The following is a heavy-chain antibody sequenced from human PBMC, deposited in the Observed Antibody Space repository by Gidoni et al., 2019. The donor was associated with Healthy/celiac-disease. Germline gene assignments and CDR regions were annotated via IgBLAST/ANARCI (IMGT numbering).Heavy chain of an antibody. CDR1: GFTVSSNY. Sequence: EVQLVESGGGLSQPGWSLRLSCAASGFTVSSNYMSWVRQAPRKGLEWVSVIYSGGSTYYADSVKGRFTISRDNSKNTRYLQMNSLRADDTAVYYCARDHHYGYNTRTFDYWGQGTLVTVSS. J-gene: IGHJ4*02. V-gene: IGHV3-53*01. CDR2: IYSGGST. CDR3: ARDHHYGYNTRTFDY. D-gene: IGHD5-18*01.